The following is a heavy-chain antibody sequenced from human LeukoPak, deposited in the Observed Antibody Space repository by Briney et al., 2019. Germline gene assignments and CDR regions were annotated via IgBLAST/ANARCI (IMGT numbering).Heavy chain of an antibody. CDR1: GFTFSSYS. J-gene: IGHJ5*02. V-gene: IGHV3-21*01. Sequence: GGSLRLSCAASGFTFSSYSMNWVRQAPGKGLEWVSSISSSSSYIYYADSVKGRFTISRDNAKNSLYLQMNSLRAEDTAVYYCARDEIRDFWSGPAGGLFDPWGQGTLVTVSS. D-gene: IGHD3-3*01. CDR3: ARDEIRDFWSGPAGGLFDP. CDR2: ISSSSSYI.